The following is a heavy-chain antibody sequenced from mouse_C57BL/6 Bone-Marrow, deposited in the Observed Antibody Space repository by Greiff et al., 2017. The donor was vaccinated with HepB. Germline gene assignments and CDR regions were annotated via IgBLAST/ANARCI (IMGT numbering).Heavy chain of an antibody. CDR3: AHWVYYAMDY. J-gene: IGHJ4*01. Sequence: VKLQESGPGLVQPSQSLSITCTVSGFSLTSYGVHWVRQSPGKGLEWLGVIWRGGSTDYNAAFMSRLSITKDNSKSQVLFKMNSLQADDTAIYYCAHWVYYAMDYWGQGTSVTVSS. D-gene: IGHD1-2*01. CDR2: IWRGGST. V-gene: IGHV2-5*01. CDR1: GFSLTSYG.